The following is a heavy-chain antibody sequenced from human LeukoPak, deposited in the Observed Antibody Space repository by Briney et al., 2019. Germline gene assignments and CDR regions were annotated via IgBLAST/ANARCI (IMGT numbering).Heavy chain of an antibody. CDR2: ITSSDDRT. Sequence: GGSLRLSCAASGFTFSSYAMSWVRQAPGRGREWVSSITSSDDRTYYADSVQGRFTISRDNSKNTLYLQMSSLRAEDAAVYHCARDSGSYLQPSDYWGQGTLVTVSS. J-gene: IGHJ4*02. V-gene: IGHV3-23*01. D-gene: IGHD1-26*01. CDR1: GFTFSSYA. CDR3: ARDSGSYLQPSDY.